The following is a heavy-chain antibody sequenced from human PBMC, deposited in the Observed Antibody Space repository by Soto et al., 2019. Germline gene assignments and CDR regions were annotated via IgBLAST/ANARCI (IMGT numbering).Heavy chain of an antibody. CDR3: ARQSDYYDTSVLFYLDN. CDR1: GGSITSNTFY. Sequence: SETLSLTCTVSGGSITSNTFYWDWIRQPPGKGLEWIGSVHYRGSIYYNPSLKSRVSISMATPKNQFSLKLSSVTATDTAIYYCARQSDYYDTSVLFYLDNWGRGTLVTVP. J-gene: IGHJ4*02. CDR2: VHYRGSI. D-gene: IGHD3-22*01. V-gene: IGHV4-39*01.